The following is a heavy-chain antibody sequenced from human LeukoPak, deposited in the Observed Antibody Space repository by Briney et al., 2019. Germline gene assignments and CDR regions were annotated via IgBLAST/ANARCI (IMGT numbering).Heavy chain of an antibody. CDR3: ARHPRRYSASYYFDY. D-gene: IGHD3-9*01. V-gene: IGHV4-39*01. CDR1: GGSISSSSYY. Sequence: PSETLSLTCTVYGGSISSSSYYWGWIRQPPGKGLEWIGSIYYSGSTYYNPSLKSRVTISVDTSKNQFSLKLSSVTAADTAVYYCARHPRRYSASYYFDYWGQGTLVTVSS. J-gene: IGHJ4*02. CDR2: IYYSGST.